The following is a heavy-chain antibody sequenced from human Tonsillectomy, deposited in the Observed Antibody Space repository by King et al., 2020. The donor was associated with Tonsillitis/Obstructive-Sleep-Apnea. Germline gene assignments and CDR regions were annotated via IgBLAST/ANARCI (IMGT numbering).Heavy chain of an antibody. CDR1: GFTFGSYS. V-gene: IGHV3-48*02. CDR2: ISSSSSTI. Sequence: VQLVESGGGLVQPGGSLRLSCAASGFTFGSYSMNWVRQAPGKGLEWVSYISSSSSTIYYADSVKGRFTISRDNAKNSLYLQMNSLRDEDTAVYYCARERWNSYGFAYWGQGTLVTVSS. CDR3: ARERWNSYGFAY. J-gene: IGHJ4*02. D-gene: IGHD5-18*01.